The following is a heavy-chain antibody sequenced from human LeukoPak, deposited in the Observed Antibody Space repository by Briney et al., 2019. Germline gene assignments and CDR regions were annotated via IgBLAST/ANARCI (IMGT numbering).Heavy chain of an antibody. J-gene: IGHJ4*02. V-gene: IGHV1-69*01. CDR2: IIPIFGTA. D-gene: IGHD5-24*01. CDR1: GGTLSSYA. CDR3: ARDRAGYKDY. Sequence: ASVKVSCKASGGTLSSYAISWVPQAPGQGLEWMGGIIPIFGTANYAQKFQGRVTITADESTSTAYMELSSLRSEDTAVYYCARDRAGYKDYWGQGTLVTVSS.